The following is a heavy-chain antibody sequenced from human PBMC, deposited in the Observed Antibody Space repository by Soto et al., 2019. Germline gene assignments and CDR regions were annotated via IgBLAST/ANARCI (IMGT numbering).Heavy chain of an antibody. V-gene: IGHV2-5*02. J-gene: IGHJ3*02. CDR1: GFSLSTSRVG. Sequence: SGPTLVNPTQTLTLTCSFSGFSLSTSRVGVAWIRQPPGKALEWLAIIYWDDDRRYSPSLKTRLAITKDTSKNQVVLTMTNLDPGDTATYYCAHIMITWGGVSALDALDIWGQGTMVTVSS. CDR3: AHIMITWGGVSALDALDI. CDR2: IYWDDDR. D-gene: IGHD3-16*01.